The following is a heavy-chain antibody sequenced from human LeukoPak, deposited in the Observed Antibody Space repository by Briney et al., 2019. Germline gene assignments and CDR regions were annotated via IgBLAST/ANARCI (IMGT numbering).Heavy chain of an antibody. V-gene: IGHV3-21*01. CDR2: ISSSSSYI. CDR1: GFTFSSYS. CDR3: ATDSSGWSGDAVDI. D-gene: IGHD6-19*01. J-gene: IGHJ3*02. Sequence: GGSLRLSCAASGFTFSSYSMNWVRQAPGKGLEWVSSISSSSSYIYYADSVKGRFTISRDNAKNSLYLQMNSLRAEDTAVYYCATDSSGWSGDAVDIWGQGTMVTVSS.